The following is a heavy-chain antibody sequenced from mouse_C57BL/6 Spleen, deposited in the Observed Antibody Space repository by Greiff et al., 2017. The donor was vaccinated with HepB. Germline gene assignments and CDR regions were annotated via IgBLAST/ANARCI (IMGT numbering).Heavy chain of an antibody. CDR2: IYPGSGST. J-gene: IGHJ4*01. D-gene: IGHD2-4*01. CDR3: ARRDYDESAMDY. CDR1: GYTFTSYW. V-gene: IGHV1-55*01. Sequence: QVQLQQPGAELVKPGASVKMSCKASGYTFTSYWITWVKQRPGQGLEWIGDIYPGSGSTNYNEKLKSKATLTVDTSSSTAYMQLSSLTSEDSAVYYCARRDYDESAMDYWGQGTSVTVSS.